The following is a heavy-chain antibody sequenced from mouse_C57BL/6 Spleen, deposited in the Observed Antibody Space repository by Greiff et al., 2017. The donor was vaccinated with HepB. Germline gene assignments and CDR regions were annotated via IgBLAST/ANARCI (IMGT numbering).Heavy chain of an antibody. V-gene: IGHV5-4*01. CDR1: GFTLSSYA. Sequence: EVQWVESGGGLVKPGGSLKLSCAAPGFTLSSYAMSWVRQTPEKRLEWVATISDGGSYTYYPDNVKGRFTISRDNAKNNLYLQMSHLKSEDTAMYYCARDRDYYGSSYDFDYWGQGTTLTVSS. J-gene: IGHJ2*01. D-gene: IGHD1-1*01. CDR3: ARDRDYYGSSYDFDY. CDR2: ISDGGSYT.